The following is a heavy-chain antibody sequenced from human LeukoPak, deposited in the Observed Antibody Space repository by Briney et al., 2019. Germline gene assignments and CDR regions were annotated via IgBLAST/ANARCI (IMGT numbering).Heavy chain of an antibody. CDR3: AIRNRRNRGVGAIGY. CDR1: GFTVSSNY. J-gene: IGHJ4*02. Sequence: TGGSLRLSCAASGFTVSSNYMSWVRQAPGKGLEWVSVIYSGGSTYYADSVKGRFTISRDNSKNTLYLQMNSLRAEDTAVYYCAIRNRRNRGVGAIGYWGQGTLVTVSS. CDR2: IYSGGST. V-gene: IGHV3-53*01. D-gene: IGHD1-26*01.